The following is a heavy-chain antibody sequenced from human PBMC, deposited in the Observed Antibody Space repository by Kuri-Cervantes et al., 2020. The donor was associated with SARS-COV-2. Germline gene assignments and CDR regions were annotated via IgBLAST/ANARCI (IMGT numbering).Heavy chain of an antibody. V-gene: IGHV1-8*02. Sequence: ASVKVSCKASGYTFTSYGINWVRQATGQGLEWMGWMNPNSGNTGYAQKFQGRVTMTRNTSISTAYMELSRLRSDDTAVYYCARGYCSSTSCYSFHWYYYYMDVWGKGTTVTVSS. CDR2: MNPNSGNT. J-gene: IGHJ6*03. CDR1: GYTFTSYG. CDR3: ARGYCSSTSCYSFHWYYYYMDV. D-gene: IGHD2-2*01.